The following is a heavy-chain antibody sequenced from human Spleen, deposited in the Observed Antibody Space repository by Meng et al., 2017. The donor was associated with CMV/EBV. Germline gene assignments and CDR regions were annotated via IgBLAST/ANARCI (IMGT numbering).Heavy chain of an antibody. Sequence: SETLSLTCTVSGAPISSSTYYWAWIRQPQGRGLESIGSIYYTGSTYSNPSLHSRVTISVDTSKNHFSLKGTSVTAADTAVYYCARGWASTPNGMDVWGQGTTVTVSS. D-gene: IGHD2-2*01. CDR3: ARGWASTPNGMDV. J-gene: IGHJ6*02. CDR1: GAPISSSTYY. V-gene: IGHV4-39*02. CDR2: IYYTGST.